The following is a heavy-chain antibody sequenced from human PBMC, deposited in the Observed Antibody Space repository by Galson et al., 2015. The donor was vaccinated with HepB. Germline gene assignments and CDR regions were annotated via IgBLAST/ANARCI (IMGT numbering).Heavy chain of an antibody. D-gene: IGHD3-16*02. V-gene: IGHV3-11*06. CDR1: GFTFSDYY. CDR3: ARSLGELSSNWFDP. Sequence: SLRLSCAASGFTFSDYYMSWIRQAPGKGLEWVSYISSSSSYTNYADSVKGRFTISRDNAKNSLYLQMNSLRAEDTAVYYCARSLGELSSNWFDPWGQGTLVTVSS. J-gene: IGHJ5*02. CDR2: ISSSSSYT.